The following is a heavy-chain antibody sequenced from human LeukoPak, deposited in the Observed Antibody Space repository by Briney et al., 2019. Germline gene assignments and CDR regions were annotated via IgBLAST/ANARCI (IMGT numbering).Heavy chain of an antibody. Sequence: SETLSLTCTVSGGSISSYYWSWIRQPAGKGLEWIGRIYTNGSTNYNASLKSRVSMSVDTSKNQFSLKLSSVTAADTAVFYCARENSGSYREFDYWGQGTLVTVSS. J-gene: IGHJ4*02. CDR1: GGSISSYY. V-gene: IGHV4-4*07. D-gene: IGHD1-26*01. CDR2: IYTNGST. CDR3: ARENSGSYREFDY.